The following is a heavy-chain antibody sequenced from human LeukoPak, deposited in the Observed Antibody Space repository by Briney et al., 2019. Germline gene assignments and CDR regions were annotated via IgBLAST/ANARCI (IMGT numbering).Heavy chain of an antibody. J-gene: IGHJ4*02. CDR3: ARRPRDSSSWYPFDY. D-gene: IGHD6-13*01. V-gene: IGHV4-39*01. Sequence: PSETLSLTCTVSGGSISSSSYYWGWIRQPPGKGLEWIGSIYYSGSTYYNPSLKSRVTISVDTSKNQCSLKLSSVTAADTAVYYCARRPRDSSSWYPFDYWGQGTLVTVSS. CDR1: GGSISSSSYY. CDR2: IYYSGST.